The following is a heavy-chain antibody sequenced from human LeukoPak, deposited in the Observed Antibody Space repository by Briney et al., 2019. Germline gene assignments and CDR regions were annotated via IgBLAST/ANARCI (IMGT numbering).Heavy chain of an antibody. CDR2: IYYSGSS. Sequence: SETLSLTCSVSSGSISSSSSYWGWIRQPPGKGLEWIGSIYYSGSSFYNPSLKSRVTISVDTSMNQFSLKLSSVTAADTAVYYCAREGGNTGGAFDIWGQGTMVTVSS. J-gene: IGHJ3*02. V-gene: IGHV4-39*07. D-gene: IGHD1-14*01. CDR1: SGSISSSSSY. CDR3: AREGGNTGGAFDI.